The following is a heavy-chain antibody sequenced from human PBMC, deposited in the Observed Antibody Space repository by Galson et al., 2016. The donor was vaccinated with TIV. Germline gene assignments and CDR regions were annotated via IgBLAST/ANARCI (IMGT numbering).Heavy chain of an antibody. V-gene: IGHV3-72*01. D-gene: IGHD1-26*01. CDR1: GFTFSDYF. J-gene: IGHJ4*02. Sequence: SLRLSCAASGFTFSDYFMDWVRQFPGKGLEWVGRATGKSNGYTTEYAASVRGRFTISRDDSKDSLYLQMNSLKTEDTAVYYCARDQIGCYPDWGQGTLVTVSS. CDR3: ARDQIGCYPD. CDR2: ATGKSNGYTT.